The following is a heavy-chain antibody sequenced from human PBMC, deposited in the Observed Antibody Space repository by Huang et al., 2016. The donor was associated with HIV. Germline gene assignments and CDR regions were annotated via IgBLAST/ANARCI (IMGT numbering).Heavy chain of an antibody. D-gene: IGHD3-3*01. V-gene: IGHV4-34*02. J-gene: IGHJ6*02. CDR1: GGSFTDNY. Sequence: QMQLQQRGAGLLKPSETLSLTCGVSGGSFTDNYLTWIRQAPGKGLEWIGEVNDSGATNYNPSLNGRVTISLDKSNRELSLTLRSVTAADTAVYYCARQWTILEWLLGLDVWGQGTTVIVSS. CDR3: ARQWTILEWLLGLDV. CDR2: VNDSGAT.